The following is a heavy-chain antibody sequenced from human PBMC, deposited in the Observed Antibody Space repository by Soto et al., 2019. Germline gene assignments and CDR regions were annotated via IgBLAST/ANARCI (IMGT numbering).Heavy chain of an antibody. CDR3: AKDLLRGYGPLRGANWFDP. CDR2: INPSGGST. J-gene: IGHJ5*02. V-gene: IGHV1-46*01. Sequence: ASVKVSCKASGYTFTSYYMHWVRQAPGQGLEWMGIINPSGGSTSYAQKFQGRVTMTRDTSTSTVYMELSSLRSDDTAVYYCAKDLLRGYGPLRGANWFDPWGQGTLVTVSS. D-gene: IGHD4-17*01. CDR1: GYTFTSYY.